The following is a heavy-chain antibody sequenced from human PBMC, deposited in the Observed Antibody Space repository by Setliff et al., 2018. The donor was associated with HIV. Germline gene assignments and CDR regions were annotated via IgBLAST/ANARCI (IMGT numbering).Heavy chain of an antibody. D-gene: IGHD2-15*01. V-gene: IGHV3-7*03. Sequence: GGSLRLSCAASGFTFSSDWMSWVRQAPGKGPEWVCNIKPDGSAGFYVDSVQGRFTISRDNAKNLLYLQMNSLRAEDTAVYYCATDWPLGGGSYFQHWGQGTLVTVSS. J-gene: IGHJ1*01. CDR3: ATDWPLGGGSYFQH. CDR2: IKPDGSAG. CDR1: GFTFSSDW.